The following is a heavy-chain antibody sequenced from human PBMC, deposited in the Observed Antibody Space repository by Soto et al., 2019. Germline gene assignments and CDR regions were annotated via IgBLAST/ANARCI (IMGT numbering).Heavy chain of an antibody. J-gene: IGHJ5*02. CDR3: ARVITGDYANWFDP. Sequence: QVQLQESGPGLVKPSQTLSLTCTVSGGSISSGDYYWSWIRQPPGKGLEWIGYIYYSGSTYYNPSLNTRVTMSVHTSKNQFPLKLSSVTAADTAVYYCARVITGDYANWFDPWGQGTLVTVSS. CDR2: IYYSGST. CDR1: GGSISSGDYY. V-gene: IGHV4-30-4*01. D-gene: IGHD4-17*01.